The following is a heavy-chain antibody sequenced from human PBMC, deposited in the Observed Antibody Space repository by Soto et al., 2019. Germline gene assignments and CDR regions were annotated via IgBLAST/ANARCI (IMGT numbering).Heavy chain of an antibody. Sequence: TLSLTCAVYGGSFSGYYWSWIRQPPGKGLEWIGEINHSGSTNYNPSLKSRVTISVDTSKNQFSLKLSSVTAADTAVYYCAREGGYYGSGSYYPVYFDYWGQGTLVTVSS. J-gene: IGHJ4*02. V-gene: IGHV4-34*01. CDR1: GGSFSGYY. CDR3: AREGGYYGSGSYYPVYFDY. D-gene: IGHD3-10*01. CDR2: INHSGST.